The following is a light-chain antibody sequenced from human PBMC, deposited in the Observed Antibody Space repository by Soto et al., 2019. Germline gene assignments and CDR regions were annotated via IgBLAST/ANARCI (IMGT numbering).Light chain of an antibody. Sequence: DIQMTQSPSTLSASVGDRVTITCRASQSISSWLAWYQQKPGKAPKVLIFDASSLKTGVPSRFRGRGSGTEFTITISNLQPDDFATYYCQQYDSYSSGPFGQGTKVDI. V-gene: IGKV1-5*01. CDR1: QSISSW. CDR3: QQYDSYSSGP. J-gene: IGKJ1*01. CDR2: DAS.